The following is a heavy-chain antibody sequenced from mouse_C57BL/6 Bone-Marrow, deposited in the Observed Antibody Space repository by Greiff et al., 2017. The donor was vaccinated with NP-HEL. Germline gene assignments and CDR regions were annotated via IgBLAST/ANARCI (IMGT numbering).Heavy chain of an antibody. J-gene: IGHJ4*01. CDR2: IRNKANNHAT. D-gene: IGHD2-2*01. V-gene: IGHV6-6*01. Sequence: EVKLVESGGGLVQPGGSMKLSCAASGFTFSDAWMDWVRQSPEKGLEWVAEIRNKANNHATYYAESVKGRFTIPRDDSKSSVYLQMNSLRAEDTGIYYCTRPGGYGAMDYWGQGTSVTVSS. CDR1: GFTFSDAW. CDR3: TRPGGYGAMDY.